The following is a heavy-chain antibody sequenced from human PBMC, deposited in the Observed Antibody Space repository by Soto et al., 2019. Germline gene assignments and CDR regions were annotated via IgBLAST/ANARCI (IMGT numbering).Heavy chain of an antibody. CDR3: ARDRGYSSGRYLDV. CDR2: IYYSGGT. D-gene: IGHD6-19*01. V-gene: IGHV4-31*11. CDR1: GGSICSPGYY. Sequence: SETLSLTCAVSGGSICSPGYYWTWIRQHPGKGLEWTGYIYYSGGTSYNPSLNSRLAISVDTSKNHFSLKLSSVTAADTAVYYCARDRGYSSGRYLDVWGQGTPVTVSS. J-gene: IGHJ6*02.